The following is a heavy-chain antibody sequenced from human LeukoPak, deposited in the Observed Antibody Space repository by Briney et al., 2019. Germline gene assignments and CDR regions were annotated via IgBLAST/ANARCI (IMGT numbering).Heavy chain of an antibody. CDR3: AREGIQYSSGWYVGY. V-gene: IGHV3-11*01. D-gene: IGHD6-19*01. Sequence: GGSLRLSCAASGFTFSDYCMSWIRQAPGKGLEWVSYISSSGSTIYYADSVKGRFTISRDNAKNSLYLQMNSLRAEDTAVYYCAREGIQYSSGWYVGYWGQGTLVTVSS. J-gene: IGHJ4*02. CDR1: GFTFSDYC. CDR2: ISSSGSTI.